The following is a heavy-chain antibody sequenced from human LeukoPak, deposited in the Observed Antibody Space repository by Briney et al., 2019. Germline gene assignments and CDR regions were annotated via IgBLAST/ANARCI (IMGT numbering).Heavy chain of an antibody. CDR1: GFAFKTYA. V-gene: IGHV3-23*01. CDR2: ISGSGGST. CDR3: AKEYLSRYSYYDY. J-gene: IGHJ4*02. Sequence: GGSLRLSCAASGFAFKTYAMSWVRQAPGKGLEWVSAISGSGGSTYYADSVKGRFTISRDNSKNTLYLQMNSLRAEDTAVYYCAKEYLSRYSYYDYWGQGTLVTVSS. D-gene: IGHD5-18*01.